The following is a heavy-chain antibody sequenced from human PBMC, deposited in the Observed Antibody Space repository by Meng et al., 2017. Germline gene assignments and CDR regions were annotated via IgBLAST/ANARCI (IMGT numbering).Heavy chain of an antibody. CDR3: ASDLPDYDDSSGYPY. J-gene: IGHJ4*02. V-gene: IGHV1-69*06. D-gene: IGHD3-22*01. CDR1: EGTFSSLA. Sequence: QVQLVQWGEVWKKPGSSVKASYKAAEGTFSSLAISWRRQPPEQVLEWMGGITPIFGTANYAQKFQGRVTITADKSTSTAYMELSSLRSEDTAVYYCASDLPDYDDSSGYPYWGQGTLVTVSS. CDR2: ITPIFGTA.